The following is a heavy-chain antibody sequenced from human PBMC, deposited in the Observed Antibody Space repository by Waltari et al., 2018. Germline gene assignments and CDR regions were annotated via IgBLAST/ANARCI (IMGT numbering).Heavy chain of an antibody. CDR3: AREKSCSGGSCYPAAFDI. J-gene: IGHJ3*02. D-gene: IGHD2-15*01. V-gene: IGHV1-69*14. Sequence: QVQLVHSGAEVKKPGSSVKVSCKASGGTFSSYAISWVRQAPGQGLEWMGRIIPIFGTANYAQKFQGRVTITADKSTSTAYMELSSLRSEDTAVYYCAREKSCSGGSCYPAAFDIWGQGTMVTVSS. CDR2: IIPIFGTA. CDR1: GGTFSSYA.